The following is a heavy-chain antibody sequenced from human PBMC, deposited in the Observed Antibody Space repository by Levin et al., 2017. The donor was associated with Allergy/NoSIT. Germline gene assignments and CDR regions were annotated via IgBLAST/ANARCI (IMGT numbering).Heavy chain of an antibody. Sequence: GGSLRLSCAASGFTFDDYAMHWVRQAPGKGLEWVSGISWNSGSIGYADSVKGRFTISRDNAKNSLYLQMNSLRAEDTALYYCAKDIVGATTPGYFDYWGQGTLVTVSS. CDR1: GFTFDDYA. CDR3: AKDIVGATTPGYFDY. V-gene: IGHV3-9*01. D-gene: IGHD1-26*01. J-gene: IGHJ4*02. CDR2: ISWNSGSI.